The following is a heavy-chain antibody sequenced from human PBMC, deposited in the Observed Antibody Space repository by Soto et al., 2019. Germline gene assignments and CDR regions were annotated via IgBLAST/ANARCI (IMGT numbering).Heavy chain of an antibody. CDR3: ARGDFWSGYYTGYYYGMDV. CDR2: ISYDGSNK. V-gene: IGHV3-30-3*01. CDR1: GFTFSSYA. D-gene: IGHD3-3*01. J-gene: IGHJ6*02. Sequence: GGSLRLSCAASGFTFSSYAMHWVRQAPGKGLEWVAVISYDGSNKYYADSVKGRFTISRDNSKNTLYLQMNSLRAEDTAVYYCARGDFWSGYYTGYYYGMDVWGQGTTVTVSS.